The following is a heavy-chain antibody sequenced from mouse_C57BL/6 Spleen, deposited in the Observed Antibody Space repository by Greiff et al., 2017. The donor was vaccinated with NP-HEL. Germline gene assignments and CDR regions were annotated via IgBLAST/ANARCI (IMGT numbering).Heavy chain of an antibody. V-gene: IGHV5-12*01. D-gene: IGHD1-1*01. CDR3: ARQIGSSSDY. CDR1: GFTFSDYY. J-gene: IGHJ2*01. CDR2: ISNGGGST. Sequence: EVQLQESGGGLVQPGGSLKLSCAASGFTFSDYYMYWVRQTPEKRLEWVAYISNGGGSTYYPDTVKGRFTISRDNAKNTLYLQMSRLKSEDTAMYYCARQIGSSSDYWGQGTTLTVSS.